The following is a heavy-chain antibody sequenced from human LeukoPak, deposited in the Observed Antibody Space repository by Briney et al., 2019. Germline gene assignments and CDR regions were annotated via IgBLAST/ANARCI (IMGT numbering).Heavy chain of an antibody. J-gene: IGHJ6*02. CDR3: ARGRYCSSTSCYRSSDYYYGMDV. CDR2: INHSGST. V-gene: IGHV4-34*01. Sequence: SESLSLTCAVYGGSFSGYYWSWIRQPPGKGLEWNGEINHSGSTNYNPPLKSRVTISVDTSKNQSSLKLSSVTAADTAVYYCARGRYCSSTSCYRSSDYYYGMDVWGQGTPVTVSS. CDR1: GGSFSGYY. D-gene: IGHD2-2*02.